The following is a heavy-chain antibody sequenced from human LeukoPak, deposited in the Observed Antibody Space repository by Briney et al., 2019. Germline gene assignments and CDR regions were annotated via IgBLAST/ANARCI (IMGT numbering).Heavy chain of an antibody. CDR2: IYYSGST. Sequence: SETLSLTCTVSGGSISSYYWSWIRQPPGKGLEWIGYIYYSGSTNYNPSLKSRVTISVDTSKNQFSLKLSSVTAADTAVYYCARADLTVTARPFAYWGQGTLVTVSS. CDR3: ARADLTVTARPFAY. J-gene: IGHJ4*02. CDR1: GGSISSYY. D-gene: IGHD4-17*01. V-gene: IGHV4-59*08.